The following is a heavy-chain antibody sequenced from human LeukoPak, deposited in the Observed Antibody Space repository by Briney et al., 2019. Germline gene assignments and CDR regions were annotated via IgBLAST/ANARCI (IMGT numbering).Heavy chain of an antibody. CDR2: INDHGDTT. V-gene: IGHV3-64D*09. Sequence: PGGSLRLSCSASGFTFSSCAMHWVRQAPGMGLEYVSGINDHGDTTHYGDSVRGRVTISRDDSKNTVHLQMSSLRAEDTAVYYCAKRTSGSSWYSSDYWGQGTLVTVSS. D-gene: IGHD6-13*01. CDR1: GFTFSSCA. CDR3: AKRTSGSSWYSSDY. J-gene: IGHJ4*02.